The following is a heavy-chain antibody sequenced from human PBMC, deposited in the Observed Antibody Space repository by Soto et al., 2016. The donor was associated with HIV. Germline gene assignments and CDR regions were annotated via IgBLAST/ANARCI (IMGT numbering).Heavy chain of an antibody. CDR1: GFTLSDYY. Sequence: QAQLVESGGGVVKPGGSLKISCAASGFTLSDYYMIWIRQTPGKGLEWISYISISSSYTNYADSVRGRFTISRDNAKNLLYLQMNSLRVEDTAVYYCAGVRGIQKWFDPWGRGTRGHRLL. CDR3: AGVRGIQKWFDP. D-gene: IGHD3-10*01. V-gene: IGHV3-11*05. J-gene: IGHJ5*02. CDR2: ISISSSYT.